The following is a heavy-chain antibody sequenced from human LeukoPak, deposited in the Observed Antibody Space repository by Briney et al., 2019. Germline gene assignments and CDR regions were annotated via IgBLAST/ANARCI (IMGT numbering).Heavy chain of an antibody. CDR2: IIPIFGTA. V-gene: IGHV1-69*01. Sequence: ASVKVSCKASGGTFSSYAISWVLQAPGQGLEWMGGIIPIFGTANYAQKFQGRVTITADESTSTAYMELSSLRSEDTAVYYCARAPYDSDVQIGFYYYYMDVWGKGTTVTVSS. D-gene: IGHD3-22*01. CDR1: GGTFSSYA. J-gene: IGHJ6*03. CDR3: ARAPYDSDVQIGFYYYYMDV.